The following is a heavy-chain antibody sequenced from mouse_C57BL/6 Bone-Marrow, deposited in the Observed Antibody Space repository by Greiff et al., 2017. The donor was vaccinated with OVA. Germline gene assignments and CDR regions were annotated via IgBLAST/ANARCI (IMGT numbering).Heavy chain of an antibody. D-gene: IGHD3-3*01. CDR3: ARRRGRGDYFDY. Sequence: EVQLQQSGPGMVKPSQSLSLTCTVTGYSITSGYDWHWIRHFPGNKLEWMGYISYSGSTNYNPSLKSRISITHDTSKNHFFLKLNSVTTEDTATYYCARRRGRGDYFDYWGQGTTLTVSS. J-gene: IGHJ2*01. V-gene: IGHV3-1*01. CDR2: ISYSGST. CDR1: GYSITSGYD.